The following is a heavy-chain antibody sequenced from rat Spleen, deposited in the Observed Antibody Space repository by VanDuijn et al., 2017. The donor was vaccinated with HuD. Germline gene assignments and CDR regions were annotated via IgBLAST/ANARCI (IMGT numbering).Heavy chain of an antibody. CDR1: GFTFSRYW. CDR2: INTDGGST. Sequence: EVQLVETGGGLVQPGRSLKLSCVASGFTFSRYWMYWVRQAPGKGLEWISSINTDGGSTSYPDSVKGRFTISRGNAKSTLYLQMDSLRSEDTATYYCARRSGADYWGQGVMVTVSS. V-gene: IGHV5-58*01. D-gene: IGHD1-1*01. CDR3: ARRSGADY. J-gene: IGHJ2*01.